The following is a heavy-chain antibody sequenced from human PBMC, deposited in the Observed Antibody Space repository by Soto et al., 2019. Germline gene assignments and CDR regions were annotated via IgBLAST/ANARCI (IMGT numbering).Heavy chain of an antibody. V-gene: IGHV1-46*01. D-gene: IGHD3-3*01. CDR2: INPSGGST. CDR3: ARGTPSWSTGQRFDP. Sequence: ASVKVSCKASGYTFTSYYMHWVRQAPGQGLEWMGIINPSGGSTSYAQKFQGRVTMTRDTSTSPVYMELSSLRSEDTAVYYCARGTPSWSTGQRFDPWGQGTLVTVSS. J-gene: IGHJ5*02. CDR1: GYTFTSYY.